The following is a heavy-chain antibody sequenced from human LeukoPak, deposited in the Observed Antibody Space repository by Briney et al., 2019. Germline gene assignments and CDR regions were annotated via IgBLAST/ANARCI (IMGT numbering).Heavy chain of an antibody. J-gene: IGHJ3*02. CDR2: IYHNGST. Sequence: SQTLSLTCAVSGGSISSGGYSWSWIRQPPGKGLEWIGYIYHNGSTYYNPSLKSRVTISVDRSKNQFSLKLSSVTAADTAVYYCARAPNGYCSSTSCDDAFDIWGQGTMVTVSS. D-gene: IGHD2-2*03. CDR3: ARAPNGYCSSTSCDDAFDI. V-gene: IGHV4-30-2*01. CDR1: GGSISSGGYS.